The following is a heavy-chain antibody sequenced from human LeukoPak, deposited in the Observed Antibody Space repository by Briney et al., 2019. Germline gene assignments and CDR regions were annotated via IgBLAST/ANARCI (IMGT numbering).Heavy chain of an antibody. CDR1: GFTFSSYS. J-gene: IGHJ4*02. D-gene: IGHD3-22*01. CDR3: AKYFETGYDSSGYYFDY. V-gene: IGHV3-23*01. Sequence: PGGSLRLSCAASGFTFSSYSMNWVRQAPGKGLEWVSAISGSGGSTYYADSVKGRFTISRDNSKNTLYLQMNSLRAEDTAVYYCAKYFETGYDSSGYYFDYWGQGTLVTVSS. CDR2: ISGSGGST.